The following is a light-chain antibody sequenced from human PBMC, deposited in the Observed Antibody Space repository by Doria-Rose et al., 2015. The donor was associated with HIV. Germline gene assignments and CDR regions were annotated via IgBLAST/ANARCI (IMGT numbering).Light chain of an antibody. CDR1: QSSSSTY. V-gene: IGKV3-20*01. J-gene: IGKJ1*01. CDR3: RQYGNSWT. Sequence: EIVLTQSPGTLSLSPGERATLSCRASQSSSSTYLAWYQQKPGQAPSLLIYDGSTRATGITDRFSASGSATDFTLTINRLEPDDFALYYWRQYGNSWTFDQGTKVEI. CDR2: DGS.